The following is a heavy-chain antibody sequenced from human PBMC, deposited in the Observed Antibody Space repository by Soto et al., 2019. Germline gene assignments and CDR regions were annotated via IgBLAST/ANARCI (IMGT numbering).Heavy chain of an antibody. CDR3: ARQAAPYYSYYGMDV. V-gene: IGHV5-51*01. Sequence: PGESLKISCKGSGYSFTSYWIGWVRQMPGKGLEWMGIIYPGDSDTRYSPSFQGQVTISADKSISTAYLQWSSLKASDTAMYYCARQAAPYYSYYGMDVWGQGTKVTVSS. J-gene: IGHJ6*02. CDR1: GYSFTSYW. D-gene: IGHD6-13*01. CDR2: IYPGDSDT.